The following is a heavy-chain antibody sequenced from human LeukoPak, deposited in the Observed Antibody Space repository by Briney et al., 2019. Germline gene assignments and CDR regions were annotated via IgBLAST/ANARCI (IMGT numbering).Heavy chain of an antibody. V-gene: IGHV3-23*01. CDR2: ISDSGGSA. D-gene: IGHD6-19*01. Sequence: GGSLRLSCAASGFTFNTYAMSWVRQAPGKGLEWVSAISDSGGSAYYADSVKGRFTISRDNSKNTLYLQMNSLRAEDTAVYYCAKDPNSGIAVAGTDYWGQGTLVTVSS. CDR3: AKDPNSGIAVAGTDY. CDR1: GFTFNTYA. J-gene: IGHJ4*02.